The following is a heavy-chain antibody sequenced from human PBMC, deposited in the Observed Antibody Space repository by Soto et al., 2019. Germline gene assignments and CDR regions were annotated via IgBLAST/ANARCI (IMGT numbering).Heavy chain of an antibody. D-gene: IGHD6-13*01. CDR2: IIPIFGTA. J-gene: IGHJ4*02. CDR3: ARDVGIAAAGPQD. Sequence: SVKVSCKASGCPFISYAIIWVRQAPGQGLEWMGGIIPIFGTANYAQKFQGRVTITADESTSTAYMELSSLRSEDTAVYYCARDVGIAAAGPQDWGQGTLVTVS. CDR1: GCPFISYA. V-gene: IGHV1-69*13.